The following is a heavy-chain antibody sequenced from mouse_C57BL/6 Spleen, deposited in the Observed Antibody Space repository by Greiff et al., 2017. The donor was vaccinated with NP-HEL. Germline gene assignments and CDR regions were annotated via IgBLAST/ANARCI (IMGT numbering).Heavy chain of an antibody. D-gene: IGHD1-1*01. CDR3: ARQGITTVVAGMDY. CDR2: ISNGGGST. J-gene: IGHJ4*01. V-gene: IGHV5-12*01. CDR1: GFTFSDYY. Sequence: EVQGVESGGGLVQPGGSLKLSCAASGFTFSDYYMYWVRQTPEKRLEWVAYISNGGGSTYYPDTVKGRFTISRDNAKNTLYLQMSRLKSEDTAMYYCARQGITTVVAGMDYWGQGTSVTVSS.